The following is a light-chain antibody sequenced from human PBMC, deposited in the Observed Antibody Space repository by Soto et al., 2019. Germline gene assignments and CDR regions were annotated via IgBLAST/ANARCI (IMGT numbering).Light chain of an antibody. Sequence: DIQMTQSPSSLSASVGDTVTITCRASQGISNSLAWFQQKPGRVPQFLIYAASTLQTGVPPRFSGSGSGTDFTLTISSLQPEDVATYYCQNYNSAPLTFGPGTRVDIK. CDR1: QGISNS. CDR2: AAS. J-gene: IGKJ3*01. CDR3: QNYNSAPLT. V-gene: IGKV1-27*01.